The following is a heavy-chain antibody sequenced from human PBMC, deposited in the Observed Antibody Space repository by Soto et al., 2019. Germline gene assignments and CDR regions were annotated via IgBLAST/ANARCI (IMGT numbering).Heavy chain of an antibody. V-gene: IGHV3-48*01. CDR2: ISSSSSTI. Sequence: EVQLVESGGGLVQPGGSLRLSCAASGFTFSSYSMNWVRQAPGKGLEWVSYISSSSSTIYYADSVKGRFTISRDNAKNPLYLQMNSLSAEDTAVYYCAREWVSLWFDPWGQGTLVTVSS. CDR3: AREWVSLWFDP. J-gene: IGHJ5*02. D-gene: IGHD1-26*01. CDR1: GFTFSSYS.